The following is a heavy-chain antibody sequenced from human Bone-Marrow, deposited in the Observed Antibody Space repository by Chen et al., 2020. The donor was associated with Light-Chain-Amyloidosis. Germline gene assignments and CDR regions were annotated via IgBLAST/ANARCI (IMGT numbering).Heavy chain of an antibody. CDR2: IYYSGAA. V-gene: IGHV4-39*02. J-gene: IGHJ5*02. Sequence: QLQLQESGPGLVKPSETLSLTCTVSDGPINSGDYYWGWLRQSPGKGLEWIGSIYYSGAAFYNPSLRSRVTISLDTSKNLLSLRLTSVTAADTAVYYCSIRIAVPGANEETWGQGTLVTVSS. CDR1: DGPINSGDYY. CDR3: SIRIAVPGANEET. D-gene: IGHD6-19*01.